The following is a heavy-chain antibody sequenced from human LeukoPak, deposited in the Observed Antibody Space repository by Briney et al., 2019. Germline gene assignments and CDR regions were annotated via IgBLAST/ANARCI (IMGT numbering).Heavy chain of an antibody. J-gene: IGHJ3*02. CDR3: ARDPYCSSTGCYTGGAFDI. Sequence: PGGSLRLSCAASGFTFSSYGMHWVRQAPGKGLEWVAVIWYDGSNKYYADSVKGRFTISRDNSKNTLYLQMNSLRAEDTAVYYCARDPYCSSTGCYTGGAFDIWGQGTMVTVSS. CDR2: IWYDGSNK. D-gene: IGHD2-2*02. V-gene: IGHV3-33*01. CDR1: GFTFSSYG.